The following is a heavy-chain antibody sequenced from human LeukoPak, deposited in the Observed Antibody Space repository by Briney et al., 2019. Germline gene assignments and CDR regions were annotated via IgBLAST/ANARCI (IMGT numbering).Heavy chain of an antibody. Sequence: SETLSLTCTVSGYSISSGYYWGWIRQPPGKGLEWIGSIYHSGSTYYNPSLKSRVTISVDTSKNQFSLKLSSVTAADTAVYYCAREVTSGLYLLDYWGQGTLVTVSS. V-gene: IGHV4-38-2*02. D-gene: IGHD6-19*01. J-gene: IGHJ4*02. CDR2: IYHSGST. CDR1: GYSISSGYY. CDR3: AREVTSGLYLLDY.